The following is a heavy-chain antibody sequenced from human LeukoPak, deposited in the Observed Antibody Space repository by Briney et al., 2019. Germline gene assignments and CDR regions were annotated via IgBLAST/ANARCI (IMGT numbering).Heavy chain of an antibody. D-gene: IGHD5-24*01. CDR2: ISYDGSNK. CDR3: ARMASAIDY. J-gene: IGHJ4*02. Sequence: GGSLRLSCAASGFTFSSYAMHWVRQAPGKGLEWVAVISYDGSNKYYADSVKGRFTISRDNSKNTLYLQMNSLRAEDTAVYYCARMASAIDYWGQGTLVTVSS. CDR1: GFTFSSYA. V-gene: IGHV3-30-3*01.